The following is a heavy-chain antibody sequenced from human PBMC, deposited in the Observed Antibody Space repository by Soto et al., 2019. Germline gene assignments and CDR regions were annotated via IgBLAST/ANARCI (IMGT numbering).Heavy chain of an antibody. V-gene: IGHV3-33*01. CDR3: ARDRTYYGSGSKGMDF. CDR1: GFTFSSYG. Sequence: VGSLRLSCAASGFTFSSYGMHWVRQAPGKGLEWVAVIWYDGSNKYYADSVKGRFTISRDNSKNTLYLEMNSLRAEDTAVYYCARDRTYYGSGSKGMDFWGQGTTVTVSS. J-gene: IGHJ6*02. CDR2: IWYDGSNK. D-gene: IGHD3-10*01.